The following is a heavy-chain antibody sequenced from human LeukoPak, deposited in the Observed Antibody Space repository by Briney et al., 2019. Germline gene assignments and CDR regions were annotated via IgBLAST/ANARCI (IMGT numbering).Heavy chain of an antibody. CDR3: AREDCTIGAVCSSLLDH. CDR2: INSDASTI. CDR1: GLTFSSDW. Sequence: YPGGSLRLSCAASGLTFSSDWMHWVRQVPGKGLVWVSRINSDASTINYADSVKGRFTISRDNAKNTLYLQMNNLRAEDTAVYYCAREDCTIGAVCSSLLDHWGRGTLVTVSS. J-gene: IGHJ4*02. V-gene: IGHV3-74*01. D-gene: IGHD2-8*01.